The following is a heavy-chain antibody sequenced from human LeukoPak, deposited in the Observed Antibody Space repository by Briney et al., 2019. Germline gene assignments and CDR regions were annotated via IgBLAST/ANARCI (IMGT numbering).Heavy chain of an antibody. CDR3: AKDEVTSGGGLDY. CDR2: IYSGGIT. CDR1: GFTVGSKF. Sequence: GGSLRLSCAASGFTVGSKFMNWVGQAPGKGLEWVSVIYSGGITYYADSVKGRFTVSRDNSRNTMYLHMNSLKVEDTAVYYCAKDEVTSGGGLDYWGQGTLVTVSS. V-gene: IGHV3-53*01. D-gene: IGHD3-16*01. J-gene: IGHJ4*02.